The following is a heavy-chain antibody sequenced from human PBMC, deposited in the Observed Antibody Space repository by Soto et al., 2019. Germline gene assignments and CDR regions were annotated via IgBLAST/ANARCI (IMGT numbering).Heavy chain of an antibody. V-gene: IGHV4-31*03. J-gene: IGHJ4*02. D-gene: IGHD5-12*01. Sequence: QVQLQESGPGLVKPSQTLSLTCTVSGGSISSGGYYWSWIRQHPGKGLEWIGYIYYSGSTYYNPSLKSRLTLAVDTSKNQFSLKLSSVTAADTAVYYCARGNIVATIEPREGPIDFDYWGQGTLVTVSS. CDR2: IYYSGST. CDR3: ARGNIVATIEPREGPIDFDY. CDR1: GGSISSGGYY.